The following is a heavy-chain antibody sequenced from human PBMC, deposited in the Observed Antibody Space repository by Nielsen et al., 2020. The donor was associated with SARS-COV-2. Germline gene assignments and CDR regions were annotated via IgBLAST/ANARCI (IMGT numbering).Heavy chain of an antibody. CDR3: ARVPLRFPFDS. V-gene: IGHV4-4*02. CDR2: IYHSGRI. Sequence: SWVRQPPGKGLEWIGEIYHSGRINYNPSLKSRVAISMEKSKNQFSLKLSSVTAADTAVYYCARVPLRFPFDSWGQGTLVTVSS. J-gene: IGHJ4*02.